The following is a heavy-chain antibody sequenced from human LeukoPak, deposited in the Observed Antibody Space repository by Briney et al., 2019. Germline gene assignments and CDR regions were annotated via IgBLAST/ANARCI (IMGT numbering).Heavy chain of an antibody. Sequence: SETLSLTCTVSGYSISSGYYWGWIRQPPGKGLEWIGSIYHSGSTYYNPSLKSRVTISVDTSKNQFSLKLSSVTAADTAVYYCARDPRSRGVTLAWYFDLWGRGTLVTVSS. CDR3: ARDPRSRGVTLAWYFDL. CDR1: GYSISSGYY. J-gene: IGHJ2*01. V-gene: IGHV4-38-2*02. CDR2: IYHSGST. D-gene: IGHD4-23*01.